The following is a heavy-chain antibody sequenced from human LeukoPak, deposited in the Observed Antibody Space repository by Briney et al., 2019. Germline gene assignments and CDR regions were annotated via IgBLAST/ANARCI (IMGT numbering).Heavy chain of an antibody. CDR3: ARDHCSSTSCYPNTAIDY. D-gene: IGHD2-2*01. J-gene: IGHJ4*02. CDR2: ISYDGSNK. Sequence: PGRSLRLSCAASGFTFSSYAMHWVRQAPGKGLEWVAVISYDGSNKYYADSVKGRFTISRDHSKNTLYLQMNSLRAEDTALYYCARDHCSSTSCYPNTAIDYWGQGTLVTVSS. CDR1: GFTFSSYA. V-gene: IGHV3-30-3*01.